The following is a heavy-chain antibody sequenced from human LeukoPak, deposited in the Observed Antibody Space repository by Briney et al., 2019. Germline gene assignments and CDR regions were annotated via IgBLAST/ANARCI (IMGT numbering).Heavy chain of an antibody. CDR1: GFTFSNYD. Sequence: QPGRSLRLSCAASGFTFSNYDIHWVRQAPGKGLEWVAIISYDGSNKYYADSVKGRFTISRDNSKNTLYLQMNSLRTEDTAVYYCAKDGGATMVYYYFDYWGQGTLVTVSS. CDR3: AKDGGATMVYYYFDY. V-gene: IGHV3-30*18. J-gene: IGHJ4*02. D-gene: IGHD3-10*01. CDR2: ISYDGSNK.